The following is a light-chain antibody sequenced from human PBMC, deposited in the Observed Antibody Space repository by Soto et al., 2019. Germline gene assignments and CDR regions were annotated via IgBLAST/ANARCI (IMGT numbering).Light chain of an antibody. V-gene: IGLV2-8*01. CDR3: TSHAGSNNYVV. J-gene: IGLJ2*01. CDR2: EVS. CDR1: SSDVGGYNY. Sequence: QSARTRPPSASGAPRDAVSISCTETSSDVGGYNYVSWYQQHPGKAPKPMIYEVSKQPSGVPDRFSGSKSGNTASLTVSGLQAEDEADYYCTSHAGSNNYVVFGGVTKVTVL.